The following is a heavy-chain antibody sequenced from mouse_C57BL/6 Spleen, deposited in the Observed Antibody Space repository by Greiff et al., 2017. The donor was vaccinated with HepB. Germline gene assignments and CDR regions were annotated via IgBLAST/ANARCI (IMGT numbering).Heavy chain of an antibody. D-gene: IGHD1-1*01. CDR2: IYPRDGST. J-gene: IGHJ2*01. Sequence: VQLQQSDAELVKPGASVKISCKVSGYTFTDHTIHWMKQRPEQGLEWIGNIYPRDGSTKYNEKFKGKATLTADKSSSTAYMQLNSLTSEDSAVYFCTREMGIYYYYFDYWGQGTTLTVSS. CDR1: GYTFTDHT. V-gene: IGHV1-78*01. CDR3: TREMGIYYYYFDY.